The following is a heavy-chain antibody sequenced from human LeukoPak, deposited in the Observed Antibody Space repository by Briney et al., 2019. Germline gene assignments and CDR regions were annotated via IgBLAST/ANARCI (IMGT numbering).Heavy chain of an antibody. CDR1: GGSITSYY. CDR2: VNESGST. CDR3: ARSHNDFGDDY. D-gene: IGHD3-3*01. J-gene: IGHJ4*02. V-gene: IGHV4-34*01. Sequence: SETLSLTCTVSGGSITSYYWSWIRQPPGEALEWIGEVNESGSTNYNPSLERRVTMSVDTSKKQFFLKLSSVTAADTAVYYCARSHNDFGDDYWGQGSLVTVSS.